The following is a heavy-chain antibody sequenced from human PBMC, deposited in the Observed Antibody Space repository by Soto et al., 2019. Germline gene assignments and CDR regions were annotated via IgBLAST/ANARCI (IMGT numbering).Heavy chain of an antibody. V-gene: IGHV1-18*04. J-gene: IGHJ3*01. Sequence: QVQLMQSGAEVKKLGASVKVSCKASGYTFINYGIIWVRQAPGQGLEWMGWITDYNGSTKYARKFQDRVTMTTDTSTSTAYMELRSLRSDDTAVYFCARDDFGDLWRSPDVWGQGTMVTVSS. D-gene: IGHD4-17*01. CDR1: GYTFINYG. CDR2: ITDYNGST. CDR3: ARDDFGDLWRSPDV.